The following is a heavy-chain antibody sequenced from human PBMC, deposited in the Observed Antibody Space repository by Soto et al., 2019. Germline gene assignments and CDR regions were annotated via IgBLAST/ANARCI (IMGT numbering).Heavy chain of an antibody. CDR2: INQDGTVK. D-gene: IGHD3-10*01. Sequence: EAQLVGSGGGLVQPGGSLRLSCAASGFTFSSYWMSWVRQVPGKGLEWMANINQDGTVKYHLDSVKGRFTISRDNAKNSLYLQMNGLRVEDTAVYYCVREEFHFYGMDVWVQGTTVTVSS. J-gene: IGHJ6*02. CDR3: VREEFHFYGMDV. V-gene: IGHV3-7*04. CDR1: GFTFSSYW.